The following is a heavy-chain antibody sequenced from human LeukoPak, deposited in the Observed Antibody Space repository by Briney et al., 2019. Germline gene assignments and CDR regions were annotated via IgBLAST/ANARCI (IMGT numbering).Heavy chain of an antibody. V-gene: IGHV3-48*03. CDR1: GSTFSSYG. Sequence: PGGSLRLSCAASGSTFSSYGMNWVRQAPGKGLEWVSYISSSGSTIYYADSVKGRFTISRDNAKNSLYLQMNSLRAEDTAVYYCARDSHRWGALGYCSGGSCYSPYWGQGTLVTVSS. J-gene: IGHJ4*02. D-gene: IGHD2-15*01. CDR3: ARDSHRWGALGYCSGGSCYSPY. CDR2: ISSSGSTI.